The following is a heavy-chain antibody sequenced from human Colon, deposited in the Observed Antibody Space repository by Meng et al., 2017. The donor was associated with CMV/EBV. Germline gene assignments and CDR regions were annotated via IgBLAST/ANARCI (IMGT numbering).Heavy chain of an antibody. J-gene: IGHJ4*02. D-gene: IGHD5-24*01. Sequence: GESLKISCAASGFTFRNYAMSWARQAPGKGLEWVSTISGSGERTHYAGSVKGRFTISRDNSKSTLYLQMNRLTAEDTAVYYCDGRDFWGQGTLVTVSS. CDR3: DGRDF. V-gene: IGHV3-23*01. CDR2: ISGSGERT. CDR1: GFTFRNYA.